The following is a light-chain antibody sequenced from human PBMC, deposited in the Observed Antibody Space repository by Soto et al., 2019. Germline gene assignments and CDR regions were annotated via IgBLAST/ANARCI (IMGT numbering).Light chain of an antibody. Sequence: DIQMTQSPSSLSASVGDRVTITCQASQDISNYLNWYQQKPGKAPKLLIYDASNLETGVPSRFSGSGSGTEFTLTISSLQPDDFATYYCQQYENYWTFGQGTKLDIK. CDR3: QQYENYWT. V-gene: IGKV1-33*01. J-gene: IGKJ1*01. CDR1: QDISNY. CDR2: DAS.